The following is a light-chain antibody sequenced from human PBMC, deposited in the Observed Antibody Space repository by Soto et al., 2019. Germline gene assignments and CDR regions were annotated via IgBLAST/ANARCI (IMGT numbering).Light chain of an antibody. CDR1: QSVIIL. CDR3: QQYSNWPRA. J-gene: IGKJ1*01. V-gene: IGKV3-15*01. CDR2: GAT. Sequence: EIVMTQSPATLSVSPGERATLSCMASQSVIILLAWYQQKPGQAPRLLIHGATTRATGIPARFSGSGSGTEFNRTVSSLQSADFAVYYCQQYSNWPRAFGQGTKV.